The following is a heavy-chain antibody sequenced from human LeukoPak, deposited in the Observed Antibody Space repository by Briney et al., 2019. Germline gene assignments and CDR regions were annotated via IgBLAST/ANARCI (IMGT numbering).Heavy chain of an antibody. CDR1: GFTFSSYG. Sequence: PGGSLRLSCAASGFTFSSYGMHWVRQAPGKGLEWGAVISYDGSNKYYADSVKGRFTISRDNSENTLYLQMNSLRAEDTAVYYCAKTPVGLWFGESVYYFDYWGQGTLVTVSS. CDR2: ISYDGSNK. D-gene: IGHD3-10*01. CDR3: AKTPVGLWFGESVYYFDY. V-gene: IGHV3-30*18. J-gene: IGHJ4*02.